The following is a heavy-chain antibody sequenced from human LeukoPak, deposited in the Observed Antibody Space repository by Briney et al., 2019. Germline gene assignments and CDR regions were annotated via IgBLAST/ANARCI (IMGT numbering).Heavy chain of an antibody. CDR3: ARRAHYDILTGYYSSGIFYFDY. V-gene: IGHV4-34*01. CDR1: GGSFSGYY. CDR2: INHSGST. Sequence: SETLSLTCAVYGGSFSGYYWSWIRQPPGKGLEWIGEINHSGSTNYNPSLKSRVTISVDTSKNQFSLKLSSVTAADTAVYYCARRAHYDILTGYYSSGIFYFDYWGQGTLVTVSS. J-gene: IGHJ4*02. D-gene: IGHD3-9*01.